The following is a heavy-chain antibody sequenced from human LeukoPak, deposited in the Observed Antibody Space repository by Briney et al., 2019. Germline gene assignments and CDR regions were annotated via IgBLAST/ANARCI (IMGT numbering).Heavy chain of an antibody. CDR3: AKPYGTDCGDDCYFDY. V-gene: IGHV3-23*01. D-gene: IGHD2-21*02. J-gene: IGHJ4*02. CDR2: ISGSGGNT. Sequence: QSGGSLRLSCAAFGFTFSNYAISWVRQAPGKGLEWVSAISGSGGNTYYADSVRGRFTISRDNSRSTLYLQMSRLRAEDTALYYCAKPYGTDCGDDCYFDYWGQGTLVSVSS. CDR1: GFTFSNYA.